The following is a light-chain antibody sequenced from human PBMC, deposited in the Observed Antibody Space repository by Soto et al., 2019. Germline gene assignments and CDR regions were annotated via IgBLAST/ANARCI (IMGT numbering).Light chain of an antibody. J-gene: IGKJ4*01. Sequence: EIVMTQSPATLSVSPGEKATLSCRASQSVGSSLAWYQQKPGQGPRLLIYRASTRATGIPPRFSGSGSGTEFTLTISSLQSEDFAVYYCQQYHDSVARTFGGGTKVDIK. V-gene: IGKV3-15*01. CDR2: RAS. CDR1: QSVGSS. CDR3: QQYHDSVART.